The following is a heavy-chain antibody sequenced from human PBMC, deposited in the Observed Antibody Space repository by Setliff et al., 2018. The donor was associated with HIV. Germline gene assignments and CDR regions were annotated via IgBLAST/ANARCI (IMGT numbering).Heavy chain of an antibody. CDR1: GYTYTNYA. CDR2: VSAYNANT. V-gene: IGHV1-18*01. CDR3: ARHYTGGWPFEVFDI. D-gene: IGHD6-19*01. Sequence: ASVKVSCKASGYTYTNYAISWVRQAPGQGLEWMGYVSAYNANTNYAQNFRGRVTMTTDTSTTTVSMELRSLRADDTALYYCARHYTGGWPFEVFDIWGQGTVVTVSS. J-gene: IGHJ3*02.